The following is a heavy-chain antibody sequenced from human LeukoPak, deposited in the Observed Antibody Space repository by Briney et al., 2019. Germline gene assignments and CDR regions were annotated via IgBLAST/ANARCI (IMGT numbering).Heavy chain of an antibody. J-gene: IGHJ4*02. CDR2: IRSKAYGGTT. CDR1: GFTFGDYA. CDR3: AKDPVGD. V-gene: IGHV3-49*04. Sequence: GGSLRLSCTASGFTFGDYAMSWVRQAPGKGLEWVGFIRSKAYGGTTEYAASVKGRFTISRDDSKSIAYLQMNSLRAEDTAVYYCAKDPVGDWGQGTLVTVSS.